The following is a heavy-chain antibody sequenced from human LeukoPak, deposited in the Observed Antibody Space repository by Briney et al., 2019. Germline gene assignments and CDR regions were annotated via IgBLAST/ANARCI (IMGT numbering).Heavy chain of an antibody. CDR2: IYSGGGT. D-gene: IGHD6-19*01. J-gene: IGHJ4*02. Sequence: GGSLRLSCAASGVIVSGSYMSWVRQAPGKGLEWVSVIYSGGGTYYADSVKGRFTISRDNSKNTLYLQMNSLRGEDTAVYYCASTYSSDWGELDYWGQGTLVTVSS. CDR1: GVIVSGSY. CDR3: ASTYSSDWGELDY. V-gene: IGHV3-66*01.